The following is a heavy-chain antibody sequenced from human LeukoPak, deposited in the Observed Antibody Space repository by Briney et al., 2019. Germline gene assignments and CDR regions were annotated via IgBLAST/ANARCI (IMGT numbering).Heavy chain of an antibody. V-gene: IGHV3-48*04. J-gene: IGHJ4*02. Sequence: HPGGPLRLFCAASGLPFSSYSMNWVRQAPGKGLEGVSYISSSSCTIYYADSVKGRFTISRDNAKNSLYLQMNGLRAADTAVYYCAGVRVSNDRWGQGTLVTVSS. CDR2: ISSSSCTI. D-gene: IGHD3-9*01. CDR1: GLPFSSYS. CDR3: AGVRVSNDR.